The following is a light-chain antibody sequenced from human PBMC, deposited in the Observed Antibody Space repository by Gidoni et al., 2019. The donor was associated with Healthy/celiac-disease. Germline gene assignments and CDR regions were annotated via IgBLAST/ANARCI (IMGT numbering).Light chain of an antibody. J-gene: IGKJ1*01. CDR3: QQSYSTPSWT. Sequence: DIQMTQSPSSLSASVGDRVTITCRASQSISSYLNWYQQKPGKAPKLLIYAASSLQSGVPSRFSGSGSGTDFTLTISSLQPEDFATYYCQQSYSTPSWTCXXXTKVEIK. CDR2: AAS. CDR1: QSISSY. V-gene: IGKV1-39*01.